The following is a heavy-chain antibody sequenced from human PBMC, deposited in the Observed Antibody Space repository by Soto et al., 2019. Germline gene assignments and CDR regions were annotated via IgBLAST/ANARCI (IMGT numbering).Heavy chain of an antibody. D-gene: IGHD2-15*01. Sequence: PGGSLRLSCAASGFTFSSYSMNWVRQAPGKGLEWVSSISSSSSYIYYADSVKGRFTISRDNAKNSLYLQMNSLRAEDTAVYYCAREYCSGGSCYYYYYGMDVWGQGTTVTVSS. V-gene: IGHV3-21*01. J-gene: IGHJ6*02. CDR1: GFTFSSYS. CDR3: AREYCSGGSCYYYYYGMDV. CDR2: ISSSSSYI.